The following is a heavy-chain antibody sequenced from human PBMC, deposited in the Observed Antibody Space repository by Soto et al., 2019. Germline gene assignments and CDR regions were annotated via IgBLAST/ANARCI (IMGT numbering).Heavy chain of an antibody. J-gene: IGHJ6*02. Sequence: SETLSLTCTVSGGAIISGDYYWSWIRQPPGKGLEWIGYSYYSGSNYYNPSLKSRVTISVDTSKNQFSLKLSSVTAADTAVYYYARGELRYSDWPNYYYYGMDVWGQGTTVTVSS. CDR3: ARGELRYSDWPNYYYYGMDV. CDR1: GGAIISGDYY. CDR2: SYYSGSN. D-gene: IGHD3-9*01. V-gene: IGHV4-30-4*01.